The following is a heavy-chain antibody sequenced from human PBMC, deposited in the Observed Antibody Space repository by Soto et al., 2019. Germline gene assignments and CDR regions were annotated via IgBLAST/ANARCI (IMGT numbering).Heavy chain of an antibody. D-gene: IGHD3-3*01. CDR3: AREPTYYDFWSGSPGGFDP. CDR2: IIPILGIA. V-gene: IGHV1-69*04. J-gene: IGHJ5*02. Sequence: ASVKVFCKASGGTFSSYTISWVRQAPGQGLEWMGRIIPILGIANYAQKFQGRVTITADKSTSTAYMELSSLRSEDTAVYYCAREPTYYDFWSGSPGGFDPWGQGTLVTVSS. CDR1: GGTFSSYT.